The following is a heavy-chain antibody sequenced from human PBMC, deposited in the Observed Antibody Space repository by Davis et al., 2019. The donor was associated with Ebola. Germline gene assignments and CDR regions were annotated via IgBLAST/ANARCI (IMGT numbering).Heavy chain of an antibody. V-gene: IGHV1-2*02. D-gene: IGHD3-22*01. CDR2: INPKSGGT. J-gene: IGHJ6*02. CDR3: ARGGITMTVVPRDYYYGLDV. Sequence: AASVKVSCKASGYTFTDFYMHWVRQAPGQGLEWMGWINPKSGGTTYAQKFQGRVTMTRDTSTSTAYMEINRLSSDDTAVYFCARGGITMTVVPRDYYYGLDVWGQGTTVTVSS. CDR1: GYTFTDFY.